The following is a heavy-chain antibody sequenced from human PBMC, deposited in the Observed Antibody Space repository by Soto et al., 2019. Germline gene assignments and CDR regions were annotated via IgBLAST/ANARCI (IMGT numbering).Heavy chain of an antibody. Sequence: QVQLQQWGAGLLKPSETLSLTCAVYGGSFSGYYWSWIRQPPGKGLEWMGEINHSGSTNYNPSLKSRVTISVDTCKNQFSLKLSSVTAADTAVYYCARRYSSGWYHFDYWGQGTLVTVSS. V-gene: IGHV4-34*01. D-gene: IGHD6-19*01. CDR1: GGSFSGYY. J-gene: IGHJ4*02. CDR2: INHSGST. CDR3: ARRYSSGWYHFDY.